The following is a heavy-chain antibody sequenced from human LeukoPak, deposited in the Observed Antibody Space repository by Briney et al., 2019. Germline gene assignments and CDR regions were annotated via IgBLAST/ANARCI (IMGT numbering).Heavy chain of an antibody. CDR1: GFTFDDYT. CDR2: ITRDGGST. D-gene: IGHD1-14*01. V-gene: IGHV3-43*01. J-gene: IGHJ4*02. CDR3: ANEKTMTFDH. Sequence: GGSLRLSCAASGFTFDDYTMHWVRQAPGKSLEWLCLITRDGGSTYIADSVKGRFTISRDNSKNSLYLQMNNLRIEDTALYYCANEKTMTFDHWGQGTPVTVSS.